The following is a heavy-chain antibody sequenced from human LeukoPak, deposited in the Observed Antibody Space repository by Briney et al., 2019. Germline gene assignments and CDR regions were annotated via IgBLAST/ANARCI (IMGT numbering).Heavy chain of an antibody. CDR2: IISSSSFI. D-gene: IGHD3-10*01. J-gene: IGHJ4*02. Sequence: GGSLILSCAASGFTFSTYTMNWVRQAPGQGLEWVSSIISSSSFIYYADSVKGRFTISRDNAKNSLYLQMNSLRAEDTAVYYCARDPGLRYFDYWGQGTLVTVSS. CDR1: GFTFSTYT. CDR3: ARDPGLRYFDY. V-gene: IGHV3-21*01.